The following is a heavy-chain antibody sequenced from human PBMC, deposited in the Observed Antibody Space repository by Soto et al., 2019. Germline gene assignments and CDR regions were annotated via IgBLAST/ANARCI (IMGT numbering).Heavy chain of an antibody. D-gene: IGHD6-6*01. CDR3: ARDLGGGVIAARPYGMDV. V-gene: IGHV3-21*01. Sequence: GGSLRLSCAASGFTFSSYSMNWVRQAPGKGLEWVSSISSSSSYIYYADSVKGRFTISRDNAKNSLYLQMNSLRAEDTAVYYCARDLGGGVIAARPYGMDVWGQGTTVTVSS. J-gene: IGHJ6*02. CDR2: ISSSSSYI. CDR1: GFTFSSYS.